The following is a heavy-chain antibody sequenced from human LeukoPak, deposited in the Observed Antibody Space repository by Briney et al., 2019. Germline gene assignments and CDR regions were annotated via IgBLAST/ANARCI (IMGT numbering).Heavy chain of an antibody. Sequence: GGSLILSCAASGFPFSDYYMRWIRPAPGKGLEWVSYISSSSSYTNYAHSVKGRFSISRDNAKNSLYLQMNSLRAEDTAVYYCARSHCSGGICPLDYWGQGTLVTVSS. CDR2: ISSSSSYT. V-gene: IGHV3-11*06. CDR3: ARSHCSGGICPLDY. CDR1: GFPFSDYY. D-gene: IGHD2-15*01. J-gene: IGHJ4*02.